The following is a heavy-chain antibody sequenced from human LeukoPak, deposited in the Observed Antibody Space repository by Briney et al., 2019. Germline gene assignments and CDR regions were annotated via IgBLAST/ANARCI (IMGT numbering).Heavy chain of an antibody. V-gene: IGHV3-23*01. Sequence: GGSLRLSCAASGFTFSSYAMSWVRQAPGKGLEWVSAISGSGGSTYYADSVKGRFTISRDNSKNTLYLQMNSLRAEDTAVYYCAKDRHYYDSSGYYYWNFDLWGRGTLVTVSS. CDR2: ISGSGGST. CDR3: AKDRHYYDSSGYYYWNFDL. D-gene: IGHD3-22*01. CDR1: GFTFSSYA. J-gene: IGHJ2*01.